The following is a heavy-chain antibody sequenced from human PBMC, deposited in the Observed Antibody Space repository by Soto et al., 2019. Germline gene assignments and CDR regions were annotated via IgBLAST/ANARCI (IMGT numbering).Heavy chain of an antibody. CDR1: GFTFSSYD. D-gene: IGHD2-15*01. CDR3: ARAGCSGGSCREAFDI. CDR2: IGTAGDT. V-gene: IGHV3-13*01. Sequence: EVQLVESGGGLVQPGGSLRLSCAASGFTFSSYDMHWVRQATGKGLEWVSAIGTAGDTYYPGSVKGRFTISRKNAKNSLYLQMNSLRAGDTAVYYCARAGCSGGSCREAFDIWGQGTMVTVSS. J-gene: IGHJ3*02.